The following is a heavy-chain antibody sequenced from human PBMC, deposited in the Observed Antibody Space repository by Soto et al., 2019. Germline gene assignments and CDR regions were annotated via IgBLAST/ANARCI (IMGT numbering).Heavy chain of an antibody. CDR1: GGSISSYY. J-gene: IGHJ4*02. CDR3: ARRWGAAFDY. CDR2: IYYSGTT. Sequence: QVQLQESGPGLVKPSETLSLTCTVSGGSISSYYWSWIRQPPGQGLVWSGYIYYSGTTNYNPSLRRRATTSVDTSNPKCSLKTSSVTAADTAVYYCARRWGAAFDYWGQGTLVTVSS. D-gene: IGHD1-26*01. V-gene: IGHV4-59*08.